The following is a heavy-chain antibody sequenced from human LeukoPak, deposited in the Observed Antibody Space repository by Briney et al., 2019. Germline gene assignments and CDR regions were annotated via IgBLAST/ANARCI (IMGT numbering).Heavy chain of an antibody. J-gene: IGHJ4*02. CDR1: GFTFSTSI. D-gene: IGHD4-17*01. Sequence: PGGSLRLSCAASGFTFSTSIMHWVRQAPGKGLEWVSVISGSGSTYYADSVKGRFTISRDNSKKMLYLQMNSLRAEDTTLYYCATVPTTWGQGTLVTVSS. CDR3: ATVPTT. V-gene: IGHV3-23*01. CDR2: ISGSGST.